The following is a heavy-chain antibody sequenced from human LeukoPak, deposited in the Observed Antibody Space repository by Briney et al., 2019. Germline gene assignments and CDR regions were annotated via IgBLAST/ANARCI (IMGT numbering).Heavy chain of an antibody. D-gene: IGHD4-17*01. CDR2: IRSKANSYAT. J-gene: IGHJ3*02. CDR3: TTILYGDYGTFDI. V-gene: IGHV3-73*01. Sequence: GGSLKLSCAASEFTFSASAMHWVRQASGKGLEWVGRIRSKANSYATAYAASVKGRFTISRDDSENTAYLQVNSLKTEDTAVYYCTTILYGDYGTFDIWGQGTMVTVSS. CDR1: EFTFSASA.